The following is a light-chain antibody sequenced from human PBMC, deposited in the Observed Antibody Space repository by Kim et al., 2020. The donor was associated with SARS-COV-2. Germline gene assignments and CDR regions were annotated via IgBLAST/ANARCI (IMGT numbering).Light chain of an antibody. CDR3: QQYDSSPYT. V-gene: IGKV3-20*01. Sequence: EIVLTQSPGTLSLSPGERATLSCRASQSVSSTYLAWYQQKPGQAPRLLIYGASSRATGIPDRFSGSGSGTDFTLTISRLEPEDFAAYYCQQYDSSPYTFGQGTKLEI. J-gene: IGKJ2*01. CDR1: QSVSSTY. CDR2: GAS.